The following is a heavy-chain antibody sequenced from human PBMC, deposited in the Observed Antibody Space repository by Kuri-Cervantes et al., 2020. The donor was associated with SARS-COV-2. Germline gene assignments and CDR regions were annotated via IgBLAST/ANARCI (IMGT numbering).Heavy chain of an antibody. CDR3: ASRPGGRSAYCGATSCWGWFDP. CDR1: GYSISSGYY. V-gene: IGHV4-38-2*02. J-gene: IGHJ5*02. Sequence: GSLRLSCTVSGYSISSGYYWAWIRQPPGKGLEWIGSIYSGGTTYYDPSLKSRVTISVDTSKNQFSLNLTSVTAADTAVYYCASRPGGRSAYCGATSCWGWFDPWGQGTLVTVSS. CDR2: IYSGGTT. D-gene: IGHD2-21*01.